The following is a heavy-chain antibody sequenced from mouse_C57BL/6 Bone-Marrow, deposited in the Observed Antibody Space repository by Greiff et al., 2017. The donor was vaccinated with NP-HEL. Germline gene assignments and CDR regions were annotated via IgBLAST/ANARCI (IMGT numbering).Heavy chain of an antibody. CDR2: INPGSGGT. D-gene: IGHD1-1*01. V-gene: IGHV1-54*01. CDR3: AREGPYYGSSYNFDY. CDR1: GCAVTNDL. J-gene: IGHJ2*01. Sequence: QVQLKESGAELVRPGVVGKVDGKVVGCAVTNDLREWVRVVPGQGLEWIGVINPGSGGTNYNEKFKGKATLTADKSSSTAYMQLSSLTSEDSAVYFCAREGPYYGSSYNFDYWGQGTTLTVSS.